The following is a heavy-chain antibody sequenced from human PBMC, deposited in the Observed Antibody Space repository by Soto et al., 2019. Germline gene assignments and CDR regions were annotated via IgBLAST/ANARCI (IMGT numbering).Heavy chain of an antibody. Sequence: PGGSLRLSCAASGFTFSSYWMSWVRQAPGKGLEWVANIKQDGSEKYYVDSVKGRFTISRDNAKNSLYLQMNSLRAEDTAVYYCARTYYYDSSGYYPYHYWGQGTLVTVSS. CDR2: IKQDGSEK. J-gene: IGHJ4*02. V-gene: IGHV3-7*01. D-gene: IGHD3-22*01. CDR3: ARTYYYDSSGYYPYHY. CDR1: GFTFSSYW.